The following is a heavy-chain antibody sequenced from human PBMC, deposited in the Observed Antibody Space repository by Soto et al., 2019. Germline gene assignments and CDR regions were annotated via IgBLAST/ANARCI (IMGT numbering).Heavy chain of an antibody. Sequence: QVQLQESGPGLVKPSETLSLTCTVSGGSISSYYWSWIRQPPGKGLEWIGYIYYSGSTNYNPSLVSPVPLSVDPSKKPVSLKLSSVAAADTAVYYCGRGADSAMVGLYFGYWGPGTLVTVSS. CDR1: GGSISSYY. V-gene: IGHV4-59*01. J-gene: IGHJ4*02. CDR3: GRGADSAMVGLYFGY. CDR2: IYYSGST. D-gene: IGHD5-18*01.